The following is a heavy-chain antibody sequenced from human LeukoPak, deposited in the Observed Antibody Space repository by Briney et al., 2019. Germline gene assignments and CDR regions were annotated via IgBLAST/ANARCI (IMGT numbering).Heavy chain of an antibody. CDR1: GGSISSYY. J-gene: IGHJ6*02. CDR2: IYTSGST. D-gene: IGHD2-15*01. V-gene: IGHV4-4*07. Sequence: SETLSLTCTVSGGSISSYYWSWIRQPAGKGLEWIGRIYTSGSTNYNPSLKSRVTMSVDTSKNQFSLKLSSVTAADTAVYYCARLPTGYCSGGSCYPRISYYYYYGMDVWGQGTTVTVSS. CDR3: ARLPTGYCSGGSCYPRISYYYYYGMDV.